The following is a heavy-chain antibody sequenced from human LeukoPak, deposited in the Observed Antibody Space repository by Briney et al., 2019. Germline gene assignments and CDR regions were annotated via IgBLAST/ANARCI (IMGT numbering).Heavy chain of an antibody. V-gene: IGHV4-39*01. D-gene: IGHD3-22*01. CDR3: ARHSRYSSGYSGY. Sequence: SETLSLTCTVSGASISGSGYYWGWIRQPPGKGLEWIGSIYYSGSTYDNPSLKSRVTISVDTSKNQFSLKLSSVTAADTAVYYCARHSRYSSGYSGYWSQGALVTVSS. CDR1: GASISGSGYY. CDR2: IYYSGST. J-gene: IGHJ4*02.